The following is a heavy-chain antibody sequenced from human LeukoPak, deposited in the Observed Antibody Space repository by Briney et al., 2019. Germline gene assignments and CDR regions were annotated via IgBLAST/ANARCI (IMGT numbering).Heavy chain of an antibody. D-gene: IGHD6-13*01. Sequence: SETLSLTCAVYGGSFSGYFWSWIRQPPGKGLEWIGDINHNGGTNYNPSLKSRVTISVDTSKNQFSLKLSSVTAADTAVYYCAREPFLSSTRGFDYWGQGTLVTVSS. CDR1: GGSFSGYF. CDR2: INHNGGT. CDR3: AREPFLSSTRGFDY. V-gene: IGHV4-34*01. J-gene: IGHJ4*02.